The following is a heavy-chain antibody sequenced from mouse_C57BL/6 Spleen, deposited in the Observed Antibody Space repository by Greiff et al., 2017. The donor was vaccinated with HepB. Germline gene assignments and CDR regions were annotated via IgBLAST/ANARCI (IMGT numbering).Heavy chain of an antibody. CDR3: ARGGPYAMDY. CDR2: INPSTGGT. CDR1: GYSFTGYY. J-gene: IGHJ4*01. D-gene: IGHD1-1*02. Sequence: VQLQQSGPELVKPGASVKISCKASGYSFTGYYMNWVKQSPEKSLEWIGEINPSTGGTTYNQKFKAKATLTVDKSSSTAYMQLKSLTSEDSAVCYCARGGPYAMDYWGQGTSVTVSS. V-gene: IGHV1-42*01.